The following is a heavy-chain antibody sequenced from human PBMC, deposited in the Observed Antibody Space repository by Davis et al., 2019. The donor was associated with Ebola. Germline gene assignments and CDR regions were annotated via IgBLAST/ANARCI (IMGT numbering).Heavy chain of an antibody. D-gene: IGHD6-6*01. CDR3: ARDSGPFEYHHGMDV. V-gene: IGHV3-74*01. CDR2: INSDGSST. Sequence: GESLKISCAASGFTFNNHWMHWVRQAPGKGLVWVSRINSDGSSTNYADSVKGRFTISRDNAKNTLNLQMNSLRDEDTAVYYCARDSGPFEYHHGMDVWGQGTTVTVSS. CDR1: GFTFNNHW. J-gene: IGHJ6*02.